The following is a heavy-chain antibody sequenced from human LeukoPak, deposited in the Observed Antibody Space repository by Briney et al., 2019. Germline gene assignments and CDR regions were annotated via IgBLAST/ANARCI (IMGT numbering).Heavy chain of an antibody. J-gene: IGHJ4*02. Sequence: GASVKVSCKASGYTFTSYYMHWVRQAPGQGLEWMGIINPSGGSTSYAQKFQGRVTMTRNTSINTAYMELGGLTSDDTAIYFCTRGSHRGYCTTSDCYTVDFWGQGTLVSVSS. CDR1: GYTFTSYY. CDR2: INPSGGST. CDR3: TRGSHRGYCTTSDCYTVDF. V-gene: IGHV1-46*01. D-gene: IGHD2-8*01.